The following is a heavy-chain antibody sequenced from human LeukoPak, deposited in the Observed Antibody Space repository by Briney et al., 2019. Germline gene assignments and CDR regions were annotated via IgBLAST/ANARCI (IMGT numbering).Heavy chain of an antibody. CDR3: AKLYNWNDQVDY. D-gene: IGHD1-20*01. Sequence: PGGSLRLSCVASGFTFSSYGMHWVRQAPGKGLEWVAVIWYDGSNKYYVDSVKGRFTISRDNSKNTLYLQMNSLRAEDTAVYYCAKLYNWNDQVDYWGQGTLVTVSS. CDR2: IWYDGSNK. V-gene: IGHV3-33*06. J-gene: IGHJ4*02. CDR1: GFTFSSYG.